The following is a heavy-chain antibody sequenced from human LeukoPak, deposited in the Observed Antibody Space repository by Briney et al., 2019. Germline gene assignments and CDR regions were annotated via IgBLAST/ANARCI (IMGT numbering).Heavy chain of an antibody. J-gene: IGHJ4*02. CDR2: INSDGSWT. D-gene: IGHD2/OR15-2a*01. V-gene: IGHV3-74*01. Sequence: PGGSLRLSCVASGNYWTHWVRQAPGKGLVWVSHINSDGSWTSYADSVKGRFTISKDNAKNTVYLQMNSLRAEDTAVYYCVSFYETYWGRGTLVTVSS. CDR3: VSFYETY. CDR1: GNYW.